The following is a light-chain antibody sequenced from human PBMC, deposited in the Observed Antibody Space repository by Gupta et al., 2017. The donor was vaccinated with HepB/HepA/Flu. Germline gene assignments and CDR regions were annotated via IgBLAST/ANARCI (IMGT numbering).Light chain of an antibody. V-gene: IGKV3-20*01. CDR1: QSLSDTY. Sequence: EIVLTQSPGTLSVSPGERATLSCRASQSLSDTYLAWYQQKPGQAPRLVIYATSNRATGIPDRFSGSGYGADFTLSISRLEREDFAVYYCQQYSTSSFTFGPGTKVEI. CDR3: QQYSTSSFT. CDR2: ATS. J-gene: IGKJ3*01.